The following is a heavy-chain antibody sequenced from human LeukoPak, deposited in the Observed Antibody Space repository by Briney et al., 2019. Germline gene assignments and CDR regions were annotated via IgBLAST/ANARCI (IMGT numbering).Heavy chain of an antibody. CDR3: ARANWGLTLDY. CDR1: GFTFSSYW. V-gene: IGHV3-7*03. CDR2: INHNGNVN. J-gene: IGHJ4*02. D-gene: IGHD7-27*01. Sequence: GGSLRLSCAASGFTFSSYWMNWARQAPGKGLEWVASINHNGNVNYYVDSVKGRFTISRDNAKNSLYLQMSNLRAEDTAVYYCARANWGLTLDYWGQGTLVTVSS.